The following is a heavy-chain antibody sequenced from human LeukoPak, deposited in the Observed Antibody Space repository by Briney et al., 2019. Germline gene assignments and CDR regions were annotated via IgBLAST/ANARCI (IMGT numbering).Heavy chain of an antibody. CDR3: ARHGRYYDFWSGYYTAGEYFDY. Sequence: SETLSLTCTASGGSFRSYYWSWIRQTPGKGLEWIGYIYYTGSTNYNPSLKSRVTISVDTSKNQFSLKLSSVTAADTAVYYCARHGRYYDFWSGYYTAGEYFDYWGQGTLVTVSS. CDR1: GGSFRSYY. CDR2: IYYTGST. D-gene: IGHD3-3*01. J-gene: IGHJ4*02. V-gene: IGHV4-59*08.